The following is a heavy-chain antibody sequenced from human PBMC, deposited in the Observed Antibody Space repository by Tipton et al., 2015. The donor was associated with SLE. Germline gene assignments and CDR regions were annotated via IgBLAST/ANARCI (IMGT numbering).Heavy chain of an antibody. J-gene: IGHJ3*01. D-gene: IGHD2-2*02. CDR3: AKDRYTTTSQGAFDV. CDR1: GFTFGDYA. CDR2: INWRSGNT. Sequence: SLRLSCAASGFTFGDYAMHWVRQAPGKGLEWVSGINWRSGNTGYADSVKGRFSISRDNAKNSLYLQLNSLRAEDTAFYYCAKDRYTTTSQGAFDVWGQGTMVTVSS. V-gene: IGHV3-9*01.